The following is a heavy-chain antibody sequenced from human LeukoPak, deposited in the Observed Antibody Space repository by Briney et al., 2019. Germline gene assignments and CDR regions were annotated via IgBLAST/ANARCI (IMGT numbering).Heavy chain of an antibody. J-gene: IGHJ4*02. D-gene: IGHD5-18*01. V-gene: IGHV3-23*01. CDR2: ISGNGGNT. Sequence: PGGSLRLSCAASGFTFSSYAMNWVRQAPGKGLEWVSGISGNGGNTYHADSVKGRFTVSRDNPRNTLYLQMHSLRAEDTAVYYCARVDFPYSYGYGPFDYWGQGTLVTVSS. CDR3: ARVDFPYSYGYGPFDY. CDR1: GFTFSSYA.